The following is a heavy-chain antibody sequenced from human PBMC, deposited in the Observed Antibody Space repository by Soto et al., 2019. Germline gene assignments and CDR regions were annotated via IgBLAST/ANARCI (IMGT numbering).Heavy chain of an antibody. CDR3: ARTRSAWSDFHYYSLDV. V-gene: IGHV3-30*03. D-gene: IGHD1-26*01. CDR1: GFTFSSYG. CDR2: ISYDGRNE. J-gene: IGHJ6*02. Sequence: GGSLRLSCVGSGFTFSSYGMHWVRQAPGKGLEWVAVISYDGRNEHYADSVKGRLTISRDNSNSALYVQMNSLTGEDTAVYYCARTRSAWSDFHYYSLDVWGQGTTVTVSS.